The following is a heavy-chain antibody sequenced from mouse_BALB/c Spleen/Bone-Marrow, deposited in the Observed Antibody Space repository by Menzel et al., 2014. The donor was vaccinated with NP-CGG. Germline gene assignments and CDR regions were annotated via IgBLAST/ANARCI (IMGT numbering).Heavy chain of an antibody. V-gene: IGHV2-9*02. CDR3: ARGSYYEGAMDY. CDR2: IWAGGST. J-gene: IGHJ4*01. CDR1: GFSLTSYG. Sequence: VKLQESGPGLVAPSQSLSITCTVSGFSLTSYGVHWVRQPPGKVLEWLGVIWAGGSTNYNSALMSRLSISEDNSKSQVFLKMNSLQTDDTAMYYCARGSYYEGAMDYWGRGTSVTVSS. D-gene: IGHD1-1*01.